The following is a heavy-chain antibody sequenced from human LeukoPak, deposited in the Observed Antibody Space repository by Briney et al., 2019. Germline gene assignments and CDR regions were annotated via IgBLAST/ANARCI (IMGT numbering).Heavy chain of an antibody. Sequence: GESLKISCKGSGYSFTNYWIGWVRQMPGKGLEWMGIIYPGDSDTRYSPSFQGQVTISADKSISTAYLQWSSLKASDTAMYYCAREPTVTTRYFDYWGQGTLVTVSS. CDR2: IYPGDSDT. V-gene: IGHV5-51*01. D-gene: IGHD4-17*01. J-gene: IGHJ4*02. CDR3: AREPTVTTRYFDY. CDR1: GYSFTNYW.